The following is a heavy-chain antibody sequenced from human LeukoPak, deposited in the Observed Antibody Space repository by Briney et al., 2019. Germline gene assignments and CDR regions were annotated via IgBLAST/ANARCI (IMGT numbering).Heavy chain of an antibody. CDR2: INHSGRT. J-gene: IGHJ4*02. V-gene: IGHV4-34*01. Sequence: SETLSLTCAVYGGSFSGYYWSWIRQPPGKGLEWIGEINHSGRTNYNPSLKSRVTISIDTSKNQFSLKLSSVTAADTAVYYCVKVLSGYCSGGTCQGVHFDYWGQGTLVTVSS. CDR3: VKVLSGYCSGGTCQGVHFDY. D-gene: IGHD2-15*01. CDR1: GGSFSGYY.